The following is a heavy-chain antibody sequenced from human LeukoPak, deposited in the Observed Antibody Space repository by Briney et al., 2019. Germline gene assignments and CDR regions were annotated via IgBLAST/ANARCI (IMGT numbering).Heavy chain of an antibody. V-gene: IGHV5-51*01. CDR3: VREAVPGSADPDH. J-gene: IGHJ5*02. Sequence: HGESLKISCKGSGYSFTSYWIGWVRQMPGKGLEWMGIIYPGDSDTRYSPSFQGQVTISADKSISTAYLQWSRLKASDTAMYYCVREAVPGSADPDHWGQGTLVTVYS. CDR2: IYPGDSDT. D-gene: IGHD6-19*01. CDR1: GYSFTSYW.